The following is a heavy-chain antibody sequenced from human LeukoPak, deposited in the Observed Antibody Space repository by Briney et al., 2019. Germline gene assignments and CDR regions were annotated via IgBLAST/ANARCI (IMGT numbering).Heavy chain of an antibody. D-gene: IGHD3-9*01. J-gene: IGHJ4*02. V-gene: IGHV3-33*01. CDR1: GFTFSSYG. CDR3: ARQGRYYDILTGFDY. Sequence: PGGSLRLSCAASGFTFSSYGMHWVRQAPGKGLEWVAVIWYDGSNKYYADSVKGRFTISRDNSKNTLYLQMNSLRAEDTAVYYCARQGRYYDILTGFDYWGQGTLVTVSS. CDR2: IWYDGSNK.